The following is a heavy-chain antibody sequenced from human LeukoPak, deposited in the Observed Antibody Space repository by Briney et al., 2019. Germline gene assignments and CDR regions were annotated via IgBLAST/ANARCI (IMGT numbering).Heavy chain of an antibody. CDR1: GFTVSSNS. J-gene: IGHJ4*02. CDR3: AVGYYYDSSGPRGYFDY. D-gene: IGHD3-22*01. Sequence: GGSLRLSCTVSGFTVSSNSMSWVRQAPGKGLEWVSFIYSDNTHYSDSVKGRFTISRDNSKNTLYLQMNSLRAEDTAVYYCAVGYYYDSSGPRGYFDYWGQGTLVTVSS. V-gene: IGHV3-53*01. CDR2: IYSDNT.